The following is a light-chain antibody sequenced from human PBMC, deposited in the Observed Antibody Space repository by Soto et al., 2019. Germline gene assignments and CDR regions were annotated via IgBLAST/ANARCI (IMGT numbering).Light chain of an antibody. J-gene: IGLJ2*01. CDR2: RDN. CDR3: QVLDSFTIL. Sequence: SYELTQALSVSVAPGQTARITCGGDNIGSKNANWYQQKPGQAPVLVIYRDNNRPSGIPERFSGSNSGNTATLTISRAQAGDEADYYCQVLDSFTILFGGGTKLTVL. CDR1: NIGSKN. V-gene: IGLV3-9*01.